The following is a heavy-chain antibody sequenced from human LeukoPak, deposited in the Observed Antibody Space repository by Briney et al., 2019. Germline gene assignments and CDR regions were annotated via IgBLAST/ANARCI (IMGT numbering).Heavy chain of an antibody. J-gene: IGHJ4*02. D-gene: IGHD5-12*01. V-gene: IGHV3-48*04. CDR2: ISSDSSPI. Sequence: GGSLRLSCAASGFTFSRYSMNWVRQAPGKGLEWVSFISSDSSPIYYADSVKGRFTVSRDNAENALYLQMNSLRAEDTAVYYCARDQYSGYDYDYWGQGTLVTVSS. CDR3: ARDQYSGYDYDY. CDR1: GFTFSRYS.